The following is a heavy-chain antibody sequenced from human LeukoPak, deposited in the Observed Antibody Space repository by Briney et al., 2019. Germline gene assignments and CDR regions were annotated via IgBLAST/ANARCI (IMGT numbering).Heavy chain of an antibody. CDR3: AKTYSGSYYIVDY. CDR1: RFTFSNFN. V-gene: IGHV3-30*18. D-gene: IGHD1-26*01. J-gene: IGHJ4*02. CDR2: ILYDGSNK. Sequence: PGGSLRLSCSASRFTFSNFNMHWVRQAPGKGLEWVAVILYDGSNKYYADSVKGRFSISRDNSKNTLYLQMNSLRAEDTAVYYCAKTYSGSYYIVDYWGQGTLVTVSS.